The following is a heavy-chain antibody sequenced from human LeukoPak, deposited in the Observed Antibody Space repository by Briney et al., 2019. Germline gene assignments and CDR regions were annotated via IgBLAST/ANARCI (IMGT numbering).Heavy chain of an antibody. CDR3: AKVGPGEYSSSWYWDYYYYYMDV. Sequence: PGGSLRLSCAASGFTFSIYGMYWVRQSPGKGLEWVAFIRFDGSSKYYADSVKGRFTISRDNSKNTLYLQMNSLRAEDTAVYYCAKVGPGEYSSSWYWDYYYYYMDVWGKGTTVTISS. CDR1: GFTFSIYG. CDR2: IRFDGSSK. V-gene: IGHV3-30*02. J-gene: IGHJ6*03. D-gene: IGHD6-13*01.